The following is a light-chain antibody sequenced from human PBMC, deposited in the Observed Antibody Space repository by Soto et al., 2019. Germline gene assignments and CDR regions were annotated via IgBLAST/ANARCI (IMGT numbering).Light chain of an antibody. CDR3: CSYAGSNTLYV. J-gene: IGLJ1*01. V-gene: IGLV2-23*02. CDR1: SSEVGTYNP. Sequence: QSALTQPASVSGSPGQSITISCTGASSEVGTYNPVSWYQQHPGKAPKLMIYEVSKRPSGVSNRFSGSKSGNTASLTISSLQAEDEADYYCCSYAGSNTLYVFGTGTKVTVL. CDR2: EVS.